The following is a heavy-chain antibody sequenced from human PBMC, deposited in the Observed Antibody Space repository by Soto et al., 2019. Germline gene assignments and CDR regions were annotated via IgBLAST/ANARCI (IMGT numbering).Heavy chain of an antibody. CDR2: INHRGST. CDR3: ARLALRFHGAFDI. CDR1: GGSFSGYY. V-gene: IGHV4-34*01. Sequence: QVQLQQCGAGLLKPSETLSLTCAVYGGSFSGYYLSWIRQPPGKGLEWIGEINHRGSTNYNPSLMTRVTISVDTSTNQFSLKLSSVAAADTAVYYCARLALRFHGAFDIWGQGTMVTVSS. J-gene: IGHJ3*02. D-gene: IGHD3-3*01.